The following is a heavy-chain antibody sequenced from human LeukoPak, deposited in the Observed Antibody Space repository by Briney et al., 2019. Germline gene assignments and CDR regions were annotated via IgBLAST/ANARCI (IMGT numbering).Heavy chain of an antibody. V-gene: IGHV3-66*02. J-gene: IGHJ4*02. CDR1: GFTVSSNY. CDR3: ARVGYSSCIDY. Sequence: TGGSLRLSCAASGFTVSSNYMSWVRQAPGKGLEWVSVIYSGGSTYYADSVKGRFTISRDNSKNTLYLQMNSLRAEDTAVYYCARVGYSSCIDYWGQGTLVTVSS. CDR2: IYSGGST. D-gene: IGHD6-19*01.